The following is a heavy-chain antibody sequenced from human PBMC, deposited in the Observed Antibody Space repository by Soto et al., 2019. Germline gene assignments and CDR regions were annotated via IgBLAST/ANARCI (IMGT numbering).Heavy chain of an antibody. J-gene: IGHJ4*02. D-gene: IGHD3-16*01. CDR1: TFTFSSYW. CDR3: ASVPPGKFGVWNY. CDR2: INTGGTTT. V-gene: IGHV3-74*01. Sequence: EVQLVESGGGLVQPGGSLRLSCAASTFTFSSYWMHWVRQAPGQGLVWVSRINTGGTTTTYADSVKGRFTTSRDNAANTLYLQMNSLRAEDTAVYYCASVPPGKFGVWNYWGQGTLVSVSS.